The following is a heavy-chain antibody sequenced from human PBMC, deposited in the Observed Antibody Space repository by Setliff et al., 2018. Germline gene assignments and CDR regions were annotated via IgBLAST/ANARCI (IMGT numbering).Heavy chain of an antibody. Sequence: ASVKVSCKTPGKTDGTYHVHWVRQAPGQGLEWMGWISVYTGNTNYAQKFQDRVTITAGVSTSTAYMELSSLRSDDTAVYYCARDGAYCSGGSCPNAFDVWGQGTMVTVSS. V-gene: IGHV1-18*04. CDR1: GKTDGTYH. CDR3: ARDGAYCSGGSCPNAFDV. D-gene: IGHD2-15*01. CDR2: ISVYTGNT. J-gene: IGHJ3*01.